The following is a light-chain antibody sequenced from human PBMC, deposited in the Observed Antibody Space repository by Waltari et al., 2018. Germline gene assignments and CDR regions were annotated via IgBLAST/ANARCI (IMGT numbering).Light chain of an antibody. CDR1: QSVSSSY. J-gene: IGKJ1*01. V-gene: IGKV3-20*01. CDR2: ATS. Sequence: EAVLTQSPGTLSLSPGERVTLSCRASQSVSSSYLAWYQQKPGQAPRLLIYATSTRATGIPDSFSGSGSGTDFTLTISRLEPEDFAVYYCQQYYSSPWTFGQGTKVEIK. CDR3: QQYYSSPWT.